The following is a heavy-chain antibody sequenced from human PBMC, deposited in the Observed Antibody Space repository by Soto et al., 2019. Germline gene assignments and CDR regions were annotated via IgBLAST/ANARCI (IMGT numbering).Heavy chain of an antibody. D-gene: IGHD3-16*01. CDR1: GASVTTYY. CDR2: IYYSGST. CDR3: ARGPIMTTFGGVPEALNWFDP. V-gene: IGHV4-59*02. J-gene: IGHJ5*02. Sequence: SETLSLTCTVSGASVTTYYWSWIRQSPGKGLDWIGHIYYSGSTKYNPSLKSRVTISVDTSKNQLSLTLRSGTAADTAVYYCARGPIMTTFGGVPEALNWFDPWGQGILVTVSS.